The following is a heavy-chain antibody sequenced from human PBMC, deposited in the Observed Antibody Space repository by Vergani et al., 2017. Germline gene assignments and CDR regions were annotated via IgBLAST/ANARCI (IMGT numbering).Heavy chain of an antibody. CDR3: ASSIEVPGLYYIDA. V-gene: IGHV3-33*08. CDR1: GFMFSSYG. J-gene: IGHJ6*03. CDR2: IWFDGGKA. Sequence: QVQLVESGGGVVQPGRSLRLSCAASGFMFSSYGMHWVRQAPGKGLEWVAIIWFDGGKADYADSVKGRFTVSRDNSKNTLYLQMDSLRVEDTAVYFCASSIEVPGLYYIDAWGQGTTVTVSS. D-gene: IGHD2-21*01.